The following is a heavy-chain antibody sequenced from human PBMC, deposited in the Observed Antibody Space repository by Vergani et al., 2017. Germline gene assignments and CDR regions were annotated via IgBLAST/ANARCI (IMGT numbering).Heavy chain of an antibody. D-gene: IGHD2-2*01. CDR1: GFTFSACP. Sequence: EVQLLQSGGGVIQPGGSVRLSCAASGFTFSACPMTWVRQAPGGGLDWFSAISGTAGRPMYAESVKGRFTVSRDNSNNTLYLQTNDLLVDNTAVYYCVKRSSILSSRQGLHHWGQGTLVAGSS. CDR3: VKRSSILSSRQGLHH. V-gene: IGHV3-23*01. J-gene: IGHJ1*01. CDR2: ISGTAGRP.